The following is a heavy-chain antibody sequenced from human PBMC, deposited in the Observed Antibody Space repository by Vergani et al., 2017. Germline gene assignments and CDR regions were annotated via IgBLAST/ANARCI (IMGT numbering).Heavy chain of an antibody. CDR1: GFTFNHYV. CDR3: AKANPRNSGYDYLYYYHAMDV. Sequence: EVQLLESGGDLVQPGGSLRLSCAASGFTFNHYVMNWVRQAPGKGLEGVSGISGSGGSTYYAGSVKGRFTISRDSSKNTLYLQMNSLSAGDTAVYYCAKANPRNSGYDYLYYYHAMDVWGQGTTVTVSS. D-gene: IGHD5-12*01. J-gene: IGHJ6*02. CDR2: ISGSGGST. V-gene: IGHV3-23*01.